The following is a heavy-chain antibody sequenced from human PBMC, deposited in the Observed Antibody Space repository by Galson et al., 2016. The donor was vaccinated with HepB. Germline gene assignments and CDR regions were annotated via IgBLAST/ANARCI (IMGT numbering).Heavy chain of an antibody. J-gene: IGHJ4*02. CDR2: ISGTGSAT. CDR3: TKGGRVTATQEYYFDY. D-gene: IGHD2-21*02. V-gene: IGHV3-23*01. Sequence: SLRLSCAASGFIFSSNAMSWVRQAPGKGLEWVSGISGTGSATYYADAVTGRFTISRDNSKNTLYLQMNSLRAEDTGLYYCTKGGRVTATQEYYFDYWGQGTLVTVSS. CDR1: GFIFSSNA.